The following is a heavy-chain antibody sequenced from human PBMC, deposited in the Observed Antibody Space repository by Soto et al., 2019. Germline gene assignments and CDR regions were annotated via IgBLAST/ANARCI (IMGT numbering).Heavy chain of an antibody. V-gene: IGHV1-18*01. CDR1: GYTFTSYG. CDR3: ARAEVVGATIGWFDP. D-gene: IGHD1-26*01. CDR2: ISAYNGNT. J-gene: IGHJ5*02. Sequence: ASVKVSCKASGYTFTSYGISWVRQAPGQGLEWMGWISAYNGNTNYAQKLQGRVTMTTDTSTSTAYMELRSLRSDDTAVYYCARAEVVGATIGWFDPWGQGTLVTVSS.